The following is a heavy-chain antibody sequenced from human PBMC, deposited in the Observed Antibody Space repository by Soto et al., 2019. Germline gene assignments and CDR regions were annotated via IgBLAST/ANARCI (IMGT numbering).Heavy chain of an antibody. Sequence: LRLSCAASGFSFTNYAMNWVRQAPGKGLEWVSVIGGRGNSAYYADSVQGRFTISRDNSKNTLSLQMSSLTADDTAIYYCVREGRGSFDFWGRGTMVTVSS. CDR2: IGGRGNSA. D-gene: IGHD5-12*01. V-gene: IGHV3-23*01. CDR3: VREGRGSFDF. CDR1: GFSFTNYA. J-gene: IGHJ3*01.